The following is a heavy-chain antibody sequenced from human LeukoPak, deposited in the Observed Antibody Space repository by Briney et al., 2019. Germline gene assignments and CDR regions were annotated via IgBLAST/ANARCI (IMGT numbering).Heavy chain of an antibody. CDR3: ARDEYYYDSSGYYSDAFDI. CDR2: IYYSGST. CDR1: GGSISSSSYY. V-gene: IGHV4-39*07. D-gene: IGHD3-22*01. J-gene: IGHJ3*02. Sequence: SETLSLTCTVSGGSISSSSYYWGWIRQPPGKGLEWIGSIYYSGSTYYNPSLKSRVTISVDTSKNQFSLKPTSVTAADTAVYYCARDEYYYDSSGYYSDAFDIWGQGTMVTVSS.